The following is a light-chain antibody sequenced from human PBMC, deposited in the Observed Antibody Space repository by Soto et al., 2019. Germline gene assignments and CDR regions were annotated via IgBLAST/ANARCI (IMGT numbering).Light chain of an antibody. CDR3: QQSSDWPLT. CDR2: DVS. J-gene: IGKJ4*01. Sequence: EIVLIQSPATLSLSPGERATLSCRASQSVSSYLAWYQQRPGQAPRLLIYDVSNGATGIPARFSGSGSGTDFTLTISSLEPEDFAVYYCQQSSDWPLTFGGGTKVEI. CDR1: QSVSSY. V-gene: IGKV3-11*01.